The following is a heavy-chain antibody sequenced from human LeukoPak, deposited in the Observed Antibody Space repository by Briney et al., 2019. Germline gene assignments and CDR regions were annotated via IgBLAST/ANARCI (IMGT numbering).Heavy chain of an antibody. CDR1: GFTFSSYA. CDR3: VRGWYLEN. Sequence: GGSLRLSCAASGFTFSSYAMSWVRQAPGKGLEWVSGINDRGGSTYYADSVKGRFTISRDNSKNILYLQMNSLRAEDTAVYYAVRGWYLENWGQGTLVTVSS. D-gene: IGHD4-17*01. CDR2: INDRGGST. J-gene: IGHJ4*02. V-gene: IGHV3-23*01.